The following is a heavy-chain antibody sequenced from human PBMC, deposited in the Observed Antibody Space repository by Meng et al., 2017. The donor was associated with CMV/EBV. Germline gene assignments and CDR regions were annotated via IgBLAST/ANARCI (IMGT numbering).Heavy chain of an antibody. D-gene: IGHD2-8*01. Sequence: EVRCVECRGGLVKPGGSLRLSCACTGFTFSSYSMNWVRQAPGKGLEWVSAISGSGGSTYYADSVKGRFTISRDNSKNTLYLQMNSLRAEDTAVYYCAKDRRAGSDIVLLYFDYWGQGTLVTVSS. J-gene: IGHJ4*02. CDR2: ISGSGGST. CDR1: GFTFSSYS. CDR3: AKDRRAGSDIVLLYFDY. V-gene: IGHV3-23*04.